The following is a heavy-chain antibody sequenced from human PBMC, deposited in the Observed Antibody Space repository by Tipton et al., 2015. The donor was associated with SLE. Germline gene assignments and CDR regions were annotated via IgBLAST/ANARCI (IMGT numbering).Heavy chain of an antibody. CDR1: GFTFSRLP. Sequence: SLRLSCATSGFTFSRLPMTWVRQAPGKGLEWVSTITATGYFTYYTDSVKGRFTISRDDSKNILYLQMNALRVEDTAVYYCAKLGVGTTDLDYWGQGTLVSVSS. V-gene: IGHV3-23*01. J-gene: IGHJ4*02. D-gene: IGHD1-1*01. CDR3: AKLGVGTTDLDY. CDR2: ITATGYFT.